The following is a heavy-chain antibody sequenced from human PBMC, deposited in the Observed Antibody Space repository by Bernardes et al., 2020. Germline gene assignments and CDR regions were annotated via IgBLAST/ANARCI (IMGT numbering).Heavy chain of an antibody. Sequence: SETLSLTCTVSGGSISSSYWSWIRQPPGKGLEWIGYIYYSGSTNYNPSLKSRVTISVDTSKNQFSLKLSSVTAADTAVYYCAYDSSGYYLDRYWGQGTLVTVSS. CDR2: IYYSGST. CDR1: GGSISSSY. J-gene: IGHJ4*02. D-gene: IGHD3-22*01. V-gene: IGHV4-59*12. CDR3: AYDSSGYYLDRY.